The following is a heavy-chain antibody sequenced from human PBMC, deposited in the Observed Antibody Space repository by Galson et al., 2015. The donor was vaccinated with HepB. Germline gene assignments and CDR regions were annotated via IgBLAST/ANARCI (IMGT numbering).Heavy chain of an antibody. J-gene: IGHJ4*02. Sequence: SLRLSCAASGFTYSSNWMHWVRQGPGKGLVWVSRINTDGSSANYADSVKGRFTISRDNAKSSLFLQMDSLRVEDTAVYYCVRESGSLDDYWGQGIPVTVSS. D-gene: IGHD6-13*01. CDR2: INTDGSSA. CDR1: GFTYSSNW. CDR3: VRESGSLDDY. V-gene: IGHV3-74*01.